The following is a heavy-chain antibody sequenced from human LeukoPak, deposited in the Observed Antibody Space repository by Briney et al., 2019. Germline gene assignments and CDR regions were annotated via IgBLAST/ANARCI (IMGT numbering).Heavy chain of an antibody. Sequence: GGSLRLSCAASGFTFSSYAMSWVRQAPGKGLEWVSAISGSGGSTYYADSVKGRFTISRDNSKNTLYLQMNSLRAEDTAVYYCAKDPIYDFWSGYYFDYWGQGTLVTVSP. V-gene: IGHV3-23*01. CDR2: ISGSGGST. CDR3: AKDPIYDFWSGYYFDY. D-gene: IGHD3-3*01. J-gene: IGHJ4*02. CDR1: GFTFSSYA.